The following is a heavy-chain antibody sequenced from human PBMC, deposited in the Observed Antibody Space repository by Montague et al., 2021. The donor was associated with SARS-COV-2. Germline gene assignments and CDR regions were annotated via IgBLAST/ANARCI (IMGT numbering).Heavy chain of an antibody. Sequence: SLRLSCAASGFTFSSYGMHWVRQAPGKGLEWVAVIWYDGSNKYYADSVKGRFTISRDNSKNTLYLQMNSLRAEDMAVYYCAKESVWGAFDIWGQGTMVTVSS. CDR2: IWYDGSNK. D-gene: IGHD3-16*01. CDR3: AKESVWGAFDI. V-gene: IGHV3-33*06. J-gene: IGHJ3*02. CDR1: GFTFSSYG.